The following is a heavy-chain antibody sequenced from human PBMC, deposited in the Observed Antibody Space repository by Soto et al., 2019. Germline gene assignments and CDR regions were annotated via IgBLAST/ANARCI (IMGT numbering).Heavy chain of an antibody. CDR3: VRDLYSSSGN. D-gene: IGHD6-6*01. Sequence: DVQLVESGGGLVKPGGSLRLSCAASGFTFSSYSMNWARQAPGKGLEWVSTITSSGKYIYNADSVKGRFTISRDNAQNSLYLQMNSLRAEDTAVYYCVRDLYSSSGNWGQGTLVTASS. V-gene: IGHV3-21*01. CDR2: ITSSGKYI. J-gene: IGHJ4*02. CDR1: GFTFSSYS.